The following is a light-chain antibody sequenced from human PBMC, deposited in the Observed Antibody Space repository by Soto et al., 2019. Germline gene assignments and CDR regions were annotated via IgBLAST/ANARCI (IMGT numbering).Light chain of an antibody. V-gene: IGKV3-20*01. Sequence: EIVLTQSPGTLYSSPGERATLSYSASQSINSKSLTWYQQKPGQAPRPLIYGASSRATGIPDRFRGSGSGTDFTLTITRLEPEDFAVYYCQQSGSSRVTFGQGTRLDIK. CDR2: GAS. CDR3: QQSGSSRVT. CDR1: QSINSKS. J-gene: IGKJ5*01.